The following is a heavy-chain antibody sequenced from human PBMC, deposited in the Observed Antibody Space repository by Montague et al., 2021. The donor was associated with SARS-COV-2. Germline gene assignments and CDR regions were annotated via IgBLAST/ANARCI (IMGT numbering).Heavy chain of an antibody. V-gene: IGHV2-70*11. J-gene: IGHJ6*02. CDR1: GFSLRTAGTC. CDR2: IDWDGDK. D-gene: IGHD7-27*01. CDR3: ARLSGVAPRCYYEGMDV. Sequence: PALMKPTQTLTLTCTFSGFSLRTAGTCVSWIRQPPGKAPQWLARIDWDGDKYYSRTLETRVSISTDTAKTQVVLTMTNVDPMDTATYYCARLSGVAPRCYYEGMDVWGQGTAVTVSS.